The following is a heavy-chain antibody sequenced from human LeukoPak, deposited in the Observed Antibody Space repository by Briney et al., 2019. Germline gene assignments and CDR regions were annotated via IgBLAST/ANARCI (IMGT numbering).Heavy chain of an antibody. CDR3: ARDRGEYSSGWYGDY. CDR2: IIPIFGTA. V-gene: IGHV1-69*13. CDR1: GGTFSSYA. Sequence: GASVKVSCKASGGTFSSYAISWVRQAPGQGLEWMGGIIPIFGTANYAQKFQGRVTITADESTSTAYMELSSLRSEDTAVYYCARDRGEYSSGWYGDYWGQGTLVTVSS. J-gene: IGHJ4*02. D-gene: IGHD6-19*01.